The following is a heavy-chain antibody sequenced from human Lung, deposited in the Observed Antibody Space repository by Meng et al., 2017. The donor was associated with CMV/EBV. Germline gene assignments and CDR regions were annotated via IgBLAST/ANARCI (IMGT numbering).Heavy chain of an antibody. CDR3: ARGINGGCGD. CDR2: TYYRSKWYH. D-gene: IGHD4-23*01. J-gene: IGHJ4*02. CDR1: GDIVSSNSAA. Sequence: QGPLQQSGPGLVKPSQTLSLTWAISGDIVSSNSAAWHWIRQSPSRGLEWLGRTYYRSKWYHEYAVSVKSRITISPDTPKNQFSLQLNSMTPEDTAVYYCARGINGGCGDWGQGTLVTVSS. V-gene: IGHV6-1*01.